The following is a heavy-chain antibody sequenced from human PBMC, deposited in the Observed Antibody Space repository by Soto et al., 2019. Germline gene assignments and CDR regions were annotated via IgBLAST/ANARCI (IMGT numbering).Heavy chain of an antibody. J-gene: IGHJ4*02. CDR3: TRSIPTYYGSGSYSDY. CDR1: GASIRSNSHY. D-gene: IGHD3-10*01. CDR2: IYFSGTT. V-gene: IGHV4-39*01. Sequence: QLQLQESGPGLVKPSETLSLTCSVSGASIRSNSHYWGRIRQPPGKGLEWIGSIYFSGTTYYNPSLKRRVTILIDTSKNQFSLELSSVTAADTAVYYCTRSIPTYYGSGSYSDYWGQGTLVAVSS.